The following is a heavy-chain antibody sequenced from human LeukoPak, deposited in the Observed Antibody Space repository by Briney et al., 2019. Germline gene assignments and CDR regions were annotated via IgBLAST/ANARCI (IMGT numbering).Heavy chain of an antibody. Sequence: SETLSLTCTVSGGSISSYYWSWIRQPAGKGLEWIGVIYTSGSTTYNPSLKSRVTMSVDKSKNQFSLKLTSVTAADPAVYYCAGRDYWGQGTLVTVSS. CDR3: AGRDY. D-gene: IGHD1-26*01. J-gene: IGHJ4*02. V-gene: IGHV4-4*07. CDR2: IYTSGST. CDR1: GGSISSYY.